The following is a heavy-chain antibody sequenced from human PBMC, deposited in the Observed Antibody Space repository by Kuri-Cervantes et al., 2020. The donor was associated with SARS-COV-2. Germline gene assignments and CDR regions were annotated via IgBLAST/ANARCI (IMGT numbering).Heavy chain of an antibody. CDR2: IYSSGST. J-gene: IGHJ5*02. Sequence: SETLSLTFSVSNGSIRSSSYYWGWIRQPPGKGLEWIGSIYSSGSTYYNPSLKSRVTISLETSKNQFSLKLSSMTAADTAVYYCARTKGTIFGVVNWFDPWGQGTLVTVSS. CDR1: NGSIRSSSYY. D-gene: IGHD3-3*01. V-gene: IGHV4-39*01. CDR3: ARTKGTIFGVVNWFDP.